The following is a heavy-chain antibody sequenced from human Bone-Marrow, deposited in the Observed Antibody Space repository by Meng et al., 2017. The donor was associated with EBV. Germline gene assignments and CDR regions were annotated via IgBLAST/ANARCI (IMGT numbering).Heavy chain of an antibody. D-gene: IGHD3-22*01. V-gene: IGHV4-4*02. CDR3: ARGLGGHYPTMEY. J-gene: IGHJ4*02. CDR2: IHHSGTT. Sequence: QVRLQEPGPGLVKPSGPLALTCAGSGASIDSSDWWTWGRQAPGKGLEWIGEIHHSGTTNCNPSLESRVTISIDKSDNQFSLKLTSVTAADTAVYYCARGLGGHYPTMEYWGQGTLVTVSS. CDR1: GASIDSSDW.